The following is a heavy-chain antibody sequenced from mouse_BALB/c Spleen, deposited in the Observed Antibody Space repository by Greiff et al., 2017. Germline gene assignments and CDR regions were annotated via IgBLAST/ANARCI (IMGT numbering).Heavy chain of an antibody. D-gene: IGHD2-2*01. J-gene: IGHJ4*01. CDR1: GFTFSSYA. CDR3: ARGIYYGYGDY. V-gene: IGHV5-6-5*01. CDR2: ISSGGST. Sequence: EVQRVESGGGLVKPGGSLKLSCAASGFTFSSYAMSWVRQTPEKRLEWVASISSGGSTYYPDSVKGRFTISRDNARNILYLQMSSLRSEDTAMYYCARGIYYGYGDYWGQGTSVTVSS.